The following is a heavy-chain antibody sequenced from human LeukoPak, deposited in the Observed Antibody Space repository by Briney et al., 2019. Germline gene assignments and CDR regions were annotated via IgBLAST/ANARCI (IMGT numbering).Heavy chain of an antibody. J-gene: IGHJ5*02. V-gene: IGHV3-48*01. CDR1: GFTFSSFG. D-gene: IGHD5-24*01. CDR3: ARSIQFGIWFDP. Sequence: GGSLRLSCAASGFTFSSFGMNWVRQAPGKGLEWVSYITGSSSTIYYADSVKGRFTISRDNAKNSLYLQMNSLRADDTAIYYCARSIQFGIWFDPWGQGTLVTVSS. CDR2: ITGSSSTI.